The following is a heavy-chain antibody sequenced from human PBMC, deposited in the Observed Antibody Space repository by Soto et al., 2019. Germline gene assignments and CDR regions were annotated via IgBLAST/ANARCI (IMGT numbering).Heavy chain of an antibody. CDR2: FNLDDDN. Sequence: QITLKESGPTLVKPTQTLTLTCTLSGFSLSTTGVGVGWIRQPPGKALEWLALFNLDDDNRYSPSLKRRLSITTNTSKHPVVLTMTDMDPGDTATYFCAHRRRRSGYVFDYWGQGTLVTVSS. CDR3: AHRRRRSGYVFDY. V-gene: IGHV2-5*02. CDR1: GFSLSTTGVG. D-gene: IGHD3-22*01. J-gene: IGHJ4*02.